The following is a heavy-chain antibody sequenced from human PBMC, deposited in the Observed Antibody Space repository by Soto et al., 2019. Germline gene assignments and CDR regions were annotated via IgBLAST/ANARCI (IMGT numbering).Heavy chain of an antibody. D-gene: IGHD5-18*01. CDR1: GFTFSSYW. CDR3: ARDPPRYSYGRRGNY. CDR2: IKQDGSEK. Sequence: PGGSLRLSCAASGFTFSSYWMSWVRQAPGKGLEWVANIKQDGSEKYYVDSVKGRFTISRDNAKNSLYLQMNSLRAEDTAVYYCARDPPRYSYGRRGNYWGQGTLVTVSS. J-gene: IGHJ4*02. V-gene: IGHV3-7*01.